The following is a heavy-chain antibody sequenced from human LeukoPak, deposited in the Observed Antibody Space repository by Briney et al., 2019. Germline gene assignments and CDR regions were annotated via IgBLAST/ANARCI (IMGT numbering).Heavy chain of an antibody. CDR1: GFTFSSYW. Sequence: GGSLRLSCAASGFTFSSYWMHWVRQAPGKGLVWVSRINSDGSSTSYADSVKGRFTISRDNAKNSLYLQMNSLRAEDTAVYYCARARGAARPDAFDIWGQGTMVTVSS. CDR2: INSDGSST. J-gene: IGHJ3*02. D-gene: IGHD6-6*01. CDR3: ARARGAARPDAFDI. V-gene: IGHV3-74*01.